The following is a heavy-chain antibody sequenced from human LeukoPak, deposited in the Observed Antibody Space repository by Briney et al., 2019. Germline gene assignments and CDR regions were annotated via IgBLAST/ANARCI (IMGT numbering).Heavy chain of an antibody. V-gene: IGHV1-18*01. D-gene: IGHD3-10*01. CDR3: ARVGNSGEFDF. CDR1: GYTFSDYG. Sequence: GASVTVSCKTSGYTFSDYGLTWVRQAPGQGLEWLGWVTGFNGKTNYARRVEDRLILTTDTSTSTGTLDLRGLGADDTAVYYCARVGNSGEFDFWGQGTLVTVSS. J-gene: IGHJ4*02. CDR2: VTGFNGKT.